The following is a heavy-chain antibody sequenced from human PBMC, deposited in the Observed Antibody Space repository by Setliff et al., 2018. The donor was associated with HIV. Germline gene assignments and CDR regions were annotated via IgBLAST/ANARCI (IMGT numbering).Heavy chain of an antibody. J-gene: IGHJ4*02. V-gene: IGHV3-7*01. D-gene: IGHD3-22*01. Sequence: GGSLRLSCAASGFPFTNYWMNWVRQAPGKGLEWVANIKTDGSEKYYVDSVRGRFTISRDNAKNSLYLQMNCLRAEDTAVYYCAGSRGYFVQAGWGQGTLVTVSS. CDR3: AGSRGYFVQAG. CDR1: GFPFTNYW. CDR2: IKTDGSEK.